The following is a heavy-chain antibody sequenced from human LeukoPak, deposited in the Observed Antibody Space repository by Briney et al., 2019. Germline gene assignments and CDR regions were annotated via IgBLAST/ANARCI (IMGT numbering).Heavy chain of an antibody. Sequence: SETLSLTCTVSGGSVSHSNYYWDWIRQPPGKGLEWIGDIYYSGSTYYNPSLKSRVTISLDTSKNQFSLKLSSVTAADTAVYYCARYGLLGLSEINGFDIWGQGTTVTVSA. D-gene: IGHD3-10*01. CDR1: GGSVSHSNYY. J-gene: IGHJ3*02. CDR2: IYYSGST. V-gene: IGHV4-39*07. CDR3: ARYGLLGLSEINGFDI.